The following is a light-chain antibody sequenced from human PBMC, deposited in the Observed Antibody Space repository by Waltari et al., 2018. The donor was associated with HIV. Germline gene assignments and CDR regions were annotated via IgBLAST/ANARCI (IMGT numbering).Light chain of an antibody. CDR1: SSNIGAGYD. Sequence: VTISCTGSSSNIGAGYDVHWYQQLPGTAPKLLIYANNNRASGVPDRFSGSKFGPSASLAITGLQAEDEANYYCQSYDSGLSGSVFGGGTKLTVL. CDR3: QSYDSGLSGSV. V-gene: IGLV1-40*01. J-gene: IGLJ2*01. CDR2: ANN.